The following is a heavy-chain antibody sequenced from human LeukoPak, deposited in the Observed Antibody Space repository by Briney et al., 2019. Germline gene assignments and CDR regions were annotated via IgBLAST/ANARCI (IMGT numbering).Heavy chain of an antibody. D-gene: IGHD3-16*02. Sequence: SETLSLTCAVYGGSFSGYYWSWIRQPPGKGLEWIGEINHSGSTNYNPSLKSRVTISVDTSKNQFSLKLSSVTAADTAVYHCARVPYVWGSYRRNDGFDIWGQGTMVTVSS. CDR1: GGSFSGYY. CDR3: ARVPYVWGSYRRNDGFDI. J-gene: IGHJ3*02. V-gene: IGHV4-34*01. CDR2: INHSGST.